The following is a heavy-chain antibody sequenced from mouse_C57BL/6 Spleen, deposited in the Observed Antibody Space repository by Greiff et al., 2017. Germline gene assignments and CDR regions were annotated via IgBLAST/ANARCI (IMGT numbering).Heavy chain of an antibody. V-gene: IGHV1-53*01. CDR1: GYTFTSYW. D-gene: IGHD1-1*01. CDR3: ARTVTTVVATSYFDY. CDR2: INPSNGGT. J-gene: IGHJ2*01. Sequence: QVQLQQPGTELVKPGASVKLSCKASGYTFTSYWMHWVKQRPGQGLEWIGNINPSNGGTNYNEKFKSKATLTVDKSSSTAYMQLSSLTSEDSAVYYCARTVTTVVATSYFDYWGQGTTLTVSS.